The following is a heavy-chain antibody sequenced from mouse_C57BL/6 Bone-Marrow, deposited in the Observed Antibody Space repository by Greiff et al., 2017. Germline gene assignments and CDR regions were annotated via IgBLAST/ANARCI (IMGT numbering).Heavy chain of an antibody. J-gene: IGHJ3*01. V-gene: IGHV5-4*01. CDR1: GFTFSSYA. CDR3: ARDGSSYWFAY. Sequence: EVHLVESGGGLVKPGGSLKLSCAASGFTFSSYAMSWVRQTPEKRLEWVATISDGGSYTYYPDNVKGRFTISRDNAKNNLYLQMSHLKSEDTAMYYCARDGSSYWFAYWGQGTLVTVSA. D-gene: IGHD1-1*01. CDR2: ISDGGSYT.